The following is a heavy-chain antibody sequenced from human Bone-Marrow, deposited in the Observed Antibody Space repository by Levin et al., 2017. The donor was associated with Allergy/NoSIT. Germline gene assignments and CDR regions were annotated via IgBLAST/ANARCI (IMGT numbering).Heavy chain of an antibody. D-gene: IGHD1/OR15-1a*01. CDR1: GFTFRTYA. V-gene: IGHV3-30*04. CDR3: ARDQRGNNFLDL. CDR2: ISYDGANK. J-gene: IGHJ4*01. Sequence: GGSLRLSCVVSGFTFRTYAMHWVRQTPGKGLEWVAVISYDGANKDYADSVKGRFTVSRDNANNSLYLQMDSLRVDDTAVYFCARDQRGNNFLDLWGHGILVTVSS.